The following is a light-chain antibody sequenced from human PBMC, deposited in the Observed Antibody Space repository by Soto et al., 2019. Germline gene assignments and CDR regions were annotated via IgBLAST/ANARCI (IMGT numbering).Light chain of an antibody. Sequence: QSVLTQPASVSGSPGQSITISCTGTSSDVGDYNSVSWYQQHPGKAPKLMIYEVSNRPSGVSNRFSGSKSGNSAPLTISGLQAEDEADYYCSSYTSSSTYVFGTGTKVTVL. CDR3: SSYTSSSTYV. J-gene: IGLJ1*01. V-gene: IGLV2-14*01. CDR2: EVS. CDR1: SSDVGDYNS.